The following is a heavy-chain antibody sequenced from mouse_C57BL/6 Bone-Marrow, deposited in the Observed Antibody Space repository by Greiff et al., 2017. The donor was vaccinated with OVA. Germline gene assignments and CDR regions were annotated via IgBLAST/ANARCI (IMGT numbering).Heavy chain of an antibody. CDR2: IDPCDSYT. J-gene: IGHJ4*01. CDR1: GYTFTSYW. D-gene: IGHD2-5*01. Sequence: VQLQQPGAELVMPGASVKLSCKASGYTFTSYWMHWVKQRPGQGLAWIGEIDPCDSYTNYNQKFKGKSTLTVDKSSSTAYMQLSILTSEDSAVYYCARDSNSYAMDYGGQGTSVTVSA. CDR3: ARDSNSYAMDY. V-gene: IGHV1-69*01.